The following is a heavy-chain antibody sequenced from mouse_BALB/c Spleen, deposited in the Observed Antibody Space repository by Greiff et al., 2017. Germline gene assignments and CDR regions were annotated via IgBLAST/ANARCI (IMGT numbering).Heavy chain of an antibody. CDR3: ARGATVGYFDV. CDR1: GFNIKDNY. J-gene: IGHJ1*01. V-gene: IGHV14-1*02. D-gene: IGHD1-1*01. Sequence: EVQLQQSGAELVRPGALVKLSCKASGFNIKDNYMHWVKQRPEQGLEWIGWIDPENGNTIYDPKFQGKASITADTSSNTAYLQLSSLTSEDTAVYYCARGATVGYFDVWGAGTTVTVSS. CDR2: IDPENGNT.